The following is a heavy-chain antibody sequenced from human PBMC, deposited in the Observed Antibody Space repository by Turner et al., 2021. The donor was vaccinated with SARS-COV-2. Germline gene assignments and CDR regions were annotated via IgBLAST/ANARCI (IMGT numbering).Heavy chain of an antibody. D-gene: IGHD2-15*01. J-gene: IGHJ4*02. CDR1: GFTFSSYC. V-gene: IGHV3-33*01. Sequence: VQLVESGGGLVKPGGSTRPRYSASGFTFSSYCMHWVRQSPGKGLKWVAVIWYDGSNKYYADSVKGRFTIARDNSKNTLFLQMNSLRAEDTAVYYCATDIPFCSGGSCYSLTDYWGQGTLVTVSS. CDR2: IWYDGSNK. CDR3: ATDIPFCSGGSCYSLTDY.